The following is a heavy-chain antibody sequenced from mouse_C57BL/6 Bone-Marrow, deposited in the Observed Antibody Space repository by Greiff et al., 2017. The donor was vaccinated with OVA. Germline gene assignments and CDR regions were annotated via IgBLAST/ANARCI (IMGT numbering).Heavy chain of an antibody. J-gene: IGHJ1*03. D-gene: IGHD3-1*01. CDR3: ARQGLGPYWYFDV. CDR1: EYEFPSHD. Sequence: EVKLEESGGGLVQPGESLKLSCESNEYEFPSHDMSWVRKTPEKRLELVAAINSDGGSTYYPDTMERRFIISRDNTKKTLYLQMSSLRSEDTALYYCARQGLGPYWYFDVWGTGTTVTVSS. CDR2: INSDGGST. V-gene: IGHV5-2*03.